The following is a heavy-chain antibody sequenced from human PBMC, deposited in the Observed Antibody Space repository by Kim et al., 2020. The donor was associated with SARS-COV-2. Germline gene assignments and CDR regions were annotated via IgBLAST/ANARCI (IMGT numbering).Heavy chain of an antibody. Sequence: GGSLRLSCAASGFIFNNSWMNWVRQAPGKGLEWVGRIKSKANGGTTGYVAPVKGRFTISRDDSKNTLYLQMNSLKTEDTAVYYCTSVLGANCGGYCYFRVWGQGTTVAVSS. V-gene: IGHV3-15*01. D-gene: IGHD2-21*02. CDR2: IKSKANGGTT. CDR3: TSVLGANCGGYCYFRV. CDR1: GFIFNNSW. J-gene: IGHJ6*02.